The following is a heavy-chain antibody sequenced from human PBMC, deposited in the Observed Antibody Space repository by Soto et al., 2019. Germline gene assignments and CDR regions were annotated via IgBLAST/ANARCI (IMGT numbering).Heavy chain of an antibody. D-gene: IGHD3-3*01. V-gene: IGHV3-9*01. Sequence: EVQLVESGGGLVQPGRSLRLSCAASGFTFDDYAMHWVRQAPGKGLEWVSGISWNSGSIGYADSVKGRFTISRDNAKNSLYLQMYSLRAEDTALYYCANLPLRFLEWSKNYYYMDVWGKGTTVTVSS. CDR3: ANLPLRFLEWSKNYYYMDV. CDR1: GFTFDDYA. CDR2: ISWNSGSI. J-gene: IGHJ6*03.